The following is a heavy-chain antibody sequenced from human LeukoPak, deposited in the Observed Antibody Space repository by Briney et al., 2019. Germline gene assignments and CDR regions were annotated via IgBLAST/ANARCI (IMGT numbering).Heavy chain of an antibody. V-gene: IGHV3-72*01. CDR2: SRNKANSFST. CDR1: GFTFSDHY. J-gene: IGHJ4*02. CDR3: ARYLTYPAFFDY. Sequence: TGGSLRLSCAASGFTFSDHYMDWVRQAPGKGLEWVGRSRNKANSFSTEYAASVKGRFTISRDDSKNSLYLQMNSLKTEDTAVYYCARYLTYPAFFDYWGQGTLVTVSS.